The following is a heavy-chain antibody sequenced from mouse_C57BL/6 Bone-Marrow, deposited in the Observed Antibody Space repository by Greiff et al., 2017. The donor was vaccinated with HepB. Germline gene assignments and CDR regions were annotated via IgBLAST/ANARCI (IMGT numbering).Heavy chain of an antibody. CDR3: AGSTMVTTHFAY. D-gene: IGHD2-2*01. V-gene: IGHV1-39*01. CDR2: INPNYGTT. Sequence: VQLKESGPELVKPGASVKISCKASGYSFTDYNMNWVKQSNGKSLEWIGVINPNYGTTSYNQKFKGKATLTVDQSSSTAYMQLNSLTSEDSAVYYCAGSTMVTTHFAYWGQGTLVTVSA. CDR1: GYSFTDYN. J-gene: IGHJ3*01.